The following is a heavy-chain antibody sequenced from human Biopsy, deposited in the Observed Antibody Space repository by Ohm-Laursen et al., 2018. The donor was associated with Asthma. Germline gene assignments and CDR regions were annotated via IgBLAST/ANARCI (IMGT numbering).Heavy chain of an antibody. CDR2: INSDGSST. Sequence: SLRLSCTASGFTFSSYWMHWVRQAPGKGLVWVSRINSDGSSTYYADSVKGRFTISRDNSKNTLHLQMNSLRAEDTAVYYCAKAREDIVVVVAVSDSWGQGTLVTVSS. J-gene: IGHJ4*02. D-gene: IGHD2-15*01. V-gene: IGHV3-74*01. CDR3: AKAREDIVVVVAVSDS. CDR1: GFTFSSYW.